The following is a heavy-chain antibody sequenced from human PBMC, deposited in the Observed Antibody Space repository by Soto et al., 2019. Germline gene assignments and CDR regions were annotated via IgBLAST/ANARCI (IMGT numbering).Heavy chain of an antibody. CDR3: AKRGSGSYFDY. D-gene: IGHD3-10*01. CDR1: GFTLSGMA. Sequence: EVQLLESGGGLVQPGGSLRLSCAASGFTLSGMAWGGFRQPPGKGRERASVIRGRGGSTYYADSVKGGFTISRDNSKNTLYLQMNSLRAEDTAVYYCAKRGSGSYFDYWGQGTLVTVSS. CDR2: IRGRGGST. J-gene: IGHJ4*02. V-gene: IGHV3-23*01.